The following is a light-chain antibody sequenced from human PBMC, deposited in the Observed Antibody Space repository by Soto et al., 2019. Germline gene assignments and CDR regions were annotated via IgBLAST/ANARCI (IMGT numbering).Light chain of an antibody. CDR3: QQYYNWPLT. CDR1: QSVSNN. Sequence: EIVMTHSPATLSVSPCDSATLSARASQSVSNNLAWYHQKPGQAPRVLIYGASIRATGVPARFSGSGSGTEFTLTISSLQSEDFALFYCQQYYNWPLTFGQGTKVDIK. V-gene: IGKV3-15*01. J-gene: IGKJ1*01. CDR2: GAS.